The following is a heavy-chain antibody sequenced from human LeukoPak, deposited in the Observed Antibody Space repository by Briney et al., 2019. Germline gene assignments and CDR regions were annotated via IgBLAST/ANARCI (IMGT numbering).Heavy chain of an antibody. V-gene: IGHV4-30-2*01. Sequence: SQTLSLTCTVSGGSISGGGYYWSWIRQPPGKGLEWIGYIYHSGSTYYNPSLKSRVTISVDRSKNQFSLKLSSVTAADTAVYYCARAHYYMDVWGKGTTVTVSS. J-gene: IGHJ6*03. CDR3: ARAHYYMDV. CDR2: IYHSGST. CDR1: GGSISGGGYY.